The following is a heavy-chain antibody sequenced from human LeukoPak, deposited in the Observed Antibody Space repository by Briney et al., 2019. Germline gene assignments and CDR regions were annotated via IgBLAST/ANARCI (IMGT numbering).Heavy chain of an antibody. D-gene: IGHD3-22*01. CDR1: GVPTWSIMDV. CDR2: IYYSGST. J-gene: IGHJ4*02. Sequence: SETLSLTCSLSGVPTWSIMDVCRWIRQPPGKGLEWIGSIYYSGSTYYNLSLKSRVTRSVDTSKNQFSRKLSSVPAADTAVYYCALCRKFYSDRSGYCTYFDYWGQGTLVTVSS. CDR3: ALCRKFYSDRSGYCTYFDY. V-gene: IGHV4-39*01.